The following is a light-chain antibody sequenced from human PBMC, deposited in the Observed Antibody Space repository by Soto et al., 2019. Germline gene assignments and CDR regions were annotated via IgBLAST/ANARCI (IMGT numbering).Light chain of an antibody. CDR2: GNI. CDR1: SSNIGAGFD. Sequence: QSVLTQPPSVSGAPGQRVTISCTGSSSNIGAGFDVHWYQQLPGTAPKLLIYGNINRPSGVPDLFSGSKSGTSASLAITGLQTEDEADYYCQSYDSSLSASVFGGGTKLTVL. V-gene: IGLV1-40*01. J-gene: IGLJ2*01. CDR3: QSYDSSLSASV.